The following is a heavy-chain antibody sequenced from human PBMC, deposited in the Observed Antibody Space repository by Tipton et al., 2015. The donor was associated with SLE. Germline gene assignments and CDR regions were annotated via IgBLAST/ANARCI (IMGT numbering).Heavy chain of an antibody. Sequence: SLRLSCAASGFMFSYYGMHWVRQAPGKGLEWMAFVRYDGSIQYYADSVKGRFTISRDDSKSTLYLRMNSLRAEDTAVYYCATVPYSSSSGYYFDYWAQGTLVTVSS. CDR2: VRYDGSIQ. V-gene: IGHV3-30*02. CDR1: GFMFSYYG. J-gene: IGHJ4*02. CDR3: ATVPYSSSSGYYFDY. D-gene: IGHD6-6*01.